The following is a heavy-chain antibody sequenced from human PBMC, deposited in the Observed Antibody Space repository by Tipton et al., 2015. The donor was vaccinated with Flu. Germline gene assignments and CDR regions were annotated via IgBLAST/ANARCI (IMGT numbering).Heavy chain of an antibody. CDR3: VRDHNWAFDY. CDR2: IRSSDNAI. J-gene: IGHJ4*02. D-gene: IGHD1-1*01. Sequence: SWVRQAPGKGLEWVSYIRSSDNAIYYADSVKGRFTISRDDAKNSLSLQITSLRDEDTALYYCVRDHNWAFDYWGQGTLVTVSS. V-gene: IGHV3-48*02.